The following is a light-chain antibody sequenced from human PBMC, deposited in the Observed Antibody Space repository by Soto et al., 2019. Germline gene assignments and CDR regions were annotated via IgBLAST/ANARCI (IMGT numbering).Light chain of an antibody. CDR1: SSDVGSSNG. J-gene: IGLJ1*01. CDR3: SSYTSSGTYV. CDR2: DVT. V-gene: IGLV2-18*02. Sequence: QCALTQPASVSGSPGQSVAISCTGTSSDVGSSNGVSWYQQPPGTAPKLMIYDVTNRPSGVPDRFSGFKSGNTASLTISGLQAEDEADYYCSSYTSSGTYVFGTGTKVTVL.